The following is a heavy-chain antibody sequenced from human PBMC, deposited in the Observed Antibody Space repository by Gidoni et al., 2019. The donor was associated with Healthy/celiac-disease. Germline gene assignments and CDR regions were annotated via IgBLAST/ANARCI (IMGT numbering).Heavy chain of an antibody. Sequence: EVQLVESGGGLVKPGGSLRLSCAASGFTFSNAWMSWVRQAQGKGLEGVGRIKSKTDGGTTDYAAPVKGRFTISRDDSKNTLYLQMNSLKTEDTAVYFCTTEIVVVVAATLYDYWGQGTLVTVSS. D-gene: IGHD2-15*01. CDR2: IKSKTDGGTT. CDR3: TTEIVVVVAATLYDY. V-gene: IGHV3-15*01. J-gene: IGHJ4*02. CDR1: GFTFSNAW.